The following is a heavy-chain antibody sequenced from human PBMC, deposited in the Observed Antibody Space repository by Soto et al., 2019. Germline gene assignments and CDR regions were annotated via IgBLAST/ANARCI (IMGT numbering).Heavy chain of an antibody. D-gene: IGHD3-10*01. Sequence: QLVESGGGLVQPGGSLRLSCAASGFSVSNNYMKWVRQAPGKGLQWVSLIYSNGDTYYADYVRGRFTISRDNSKNTLFLQMNNLGDDDTAVYYCARDRGYSWGQGTMVTVSS. J-gene: IGHJ3*02. CDR3: ARDRGYS. CDR2: IYSNGDT. CDR1: GFSVSNNY. V-gene: IGHV3-66*01.